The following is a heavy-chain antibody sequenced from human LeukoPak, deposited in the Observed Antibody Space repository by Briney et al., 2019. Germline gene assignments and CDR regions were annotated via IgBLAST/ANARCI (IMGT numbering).Heavy chain of an antibody. Sequence: VASLRLSCAASGFTFSSYAMTWVRQAPGRGLEWVSLISSSGINTYYADSVKGRFTISRDNSKNTLYLQMNSLRAEDTAVYYCAKDRSGWFYFDYWGQGALVTVSS. CDR2: ISSSGINT. J-gene: IGHJ4*02. CDR3: AKDRSGWFYFDY. D-gene: IGHD6-19*01. V-gene: IGHV3-23*01. CDR1: GFTFSSYA.